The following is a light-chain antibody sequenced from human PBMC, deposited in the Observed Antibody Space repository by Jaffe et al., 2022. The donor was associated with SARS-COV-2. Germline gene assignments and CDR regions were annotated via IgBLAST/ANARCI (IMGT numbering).Light chain of an antibody. J-gene: IGKJ4*01. CDR2: DAS. Sequence: EIVLIQSPATLSLSPGQRATLSCRASQSVNNYLAWYQHKAGQGPRLLIYDASNRAIGVPARFSGSGSGTVFTLTISSLEPEDFAVYFCLQRATWPLTFGGGTKVEIK. CDR3: LQRATWPLT. V-gene: IGKV3-11*01. CDR1: QSVNNY.